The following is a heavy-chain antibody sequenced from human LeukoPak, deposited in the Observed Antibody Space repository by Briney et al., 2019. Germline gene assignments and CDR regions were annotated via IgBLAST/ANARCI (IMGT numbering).Heavy chain of an antibody. CDR1: GYTFSNYY. J-gene: IGHJ3*02. CDR3: ARAYPQGVVVVPPAVGRAFDI. CDR2: INPNGGNT. D-gene: IGHD2-2*01. V-gene: IGHV1-46*01. Sequence: ASVKVSCKASGYTFSNYYFHWVRQAPGQGLEWMGIINPNGGNTNYAQKFQDRVTMFRDTSTSTVYMELSSLRSEDTAVYYCARAYPQGVVVVPPAVGRAFDIWGQGTMVIVSS.